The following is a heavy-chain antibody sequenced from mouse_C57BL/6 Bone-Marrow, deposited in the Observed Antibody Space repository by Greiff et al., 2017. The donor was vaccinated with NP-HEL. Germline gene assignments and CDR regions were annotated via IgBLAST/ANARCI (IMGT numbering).Heavy chain of an antibody. CDR1: GFTFSDFY. J-gene: IGHJ2*01. CDR3: ARDAEEDYFDY. CDR2: SRNKANDYTT. Sequence: EVQLVESGGGLVQSGRSLRLSCATSGFTFSDFYMEWVRQAPGKGLEWIAASRNKANDYTTEYSASVKGRFIVSRDTSQSILYLQMNALRAEDTAIYYCARDAEEDYFDYWGQGTTLTVSS. V-gene: IGHV7-1*01.